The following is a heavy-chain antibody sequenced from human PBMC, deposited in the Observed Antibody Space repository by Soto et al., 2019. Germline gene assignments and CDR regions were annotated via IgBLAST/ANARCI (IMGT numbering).Heavy chain of an antibody. Sequence: QVQLVQSGAEVKKPGASVKVSCKASGYTFTGYYMHWVRQAPGQGLEWMGWINPNSGGTNYAQKFQGWVTMTRDTTISTADMELSKLRSDDRAGYYCASGVVEAAQHKYPGGCDPWGQGTLVTVSS. CDR1: GYTFTGYY. J-gene: IGHJ5*02. CDR3: ASGVVEAAQHKYPGGCDP. CDR2: INPNSGGT. V-gene: IGHV1-2*04. D-gene: IGHD2-15*01.